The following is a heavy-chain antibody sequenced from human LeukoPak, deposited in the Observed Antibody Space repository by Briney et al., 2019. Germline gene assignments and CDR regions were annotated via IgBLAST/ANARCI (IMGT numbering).Heavy chain of an antibody. D-gene: IGHD1-14*01. V-gene: IGHV4-4*02. Sequence: PSETLSLTCTVSGGSISSSNWWSWVRQPPGKGLEWIGEIYHSGSTNYNPSLKSRVTISVDTSKNQFSLKLSSVTAADTAVYYCARVTGHWFDPWGQGTLVTVSS. CDR1: GGSISSSNW. CDR3: ARVTGHWFDP. J-gene: IGHJ5*02. CDR2: IYHSGST.